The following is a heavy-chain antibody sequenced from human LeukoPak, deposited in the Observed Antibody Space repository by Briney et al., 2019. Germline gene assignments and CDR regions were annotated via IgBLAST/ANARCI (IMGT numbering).Heavy chain of an antibody. D-gene: IGHD3-16*02. V-gene: IGHV1-8*01. CDR3: ARGSYYDYVWGSYRWVAGYFDY. CDR2: MNPNSGKT. J-gene: IGHJ4*02. CDR1: GYTFTSYD. Sequence: ASVRVSCKASGYTFTSYDINWVRQAAGQGREWMGGMNPNSGKTGYAQKFQGRVTMNRNTSITTAYMSLSSLRSEDTAVYYCARGSYYDYVWGSYRWVAGYFDYWGQGTLVTVSS.